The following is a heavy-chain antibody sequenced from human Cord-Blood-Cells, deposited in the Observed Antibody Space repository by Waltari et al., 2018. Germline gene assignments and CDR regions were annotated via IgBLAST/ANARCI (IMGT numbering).Heavy chain of an antibody. V-gene: IGHV4-39*01. Sequence: QLQLQESGPGLVKPSETLSLTCTVSGGSISSSSYYWGWIRQPPGTGLEWIGSIYYSGSTYYNPSLKSRVTISVDTSKNQFSLKLSSVTAADTAVYYCARLNRGSGSYYGGYYFDYWGQGTLVTVSS. J-gene: IGHJ4*02. CDR3: ARLNRGSGSYYGGYYFDY. CDR2: IYYSGST. CDR1: GGSISSSSYY. D-gene: IGHD3-10*01.